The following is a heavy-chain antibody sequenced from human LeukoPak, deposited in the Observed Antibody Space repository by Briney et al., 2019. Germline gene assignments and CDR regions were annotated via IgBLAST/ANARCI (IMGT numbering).Heavy chain of an antibody. D-gene: IGHD5-12*01. CDR3: ARGGGYSGYDYLGFDY. CDR2: IYYSGST. V-gene: IGHV4-39*07. J-gene: IGHJ4*02. CDR1: GGSISSSSYY. Sequence: SETLSLTCTVSGGSISSSSYYWGWIRQPPGKGLEWIGSIYYSGSTYYNPSLKSRVTISVDTSKNQFSLKLSSVTAADTAVYYCARGGGYSGYDYLGFDYWGQGTLVTVSS.